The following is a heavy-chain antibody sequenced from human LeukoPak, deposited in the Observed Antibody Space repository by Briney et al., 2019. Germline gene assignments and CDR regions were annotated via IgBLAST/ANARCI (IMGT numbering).Heavy chain of an antibody. CDR3: ARATNFYYYYGMDV. V-gene: IGHV1-46*01. D-gene: IGHD1-26*01. Sequence: GASVKVSCKTSGYTFTIYYIHWVRQAPGQGLEWMGIINPSSGATNYAQKFQGRVTMTRDTSTSTVYVELSSQRSEDTAVYYCARATNFYYYYGMDVWGQGTTVTVSS. CDR1: GYTFTIYY. J-gene: IGHJ6*02. CDR2: INPSSGAT.